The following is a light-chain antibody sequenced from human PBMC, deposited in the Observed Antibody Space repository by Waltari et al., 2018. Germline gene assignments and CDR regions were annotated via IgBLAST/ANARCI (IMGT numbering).Light chain of an antibody. Sequence: EIVMTQSPATLSVSPGERATHSCRASQSVSSNLVGYQQKPGQAPRLLINGASTRATGIPARFSGSGSGTEFTLTISSMQSEDFAVYYCQQYINWPRTFGQGTKVEIK. CDR1: QSVSSN. CDR2: GAS. J-gene: IGKJ1*01. CDR3: QQYINWPRT. V-gene: IGKV3-15*01.